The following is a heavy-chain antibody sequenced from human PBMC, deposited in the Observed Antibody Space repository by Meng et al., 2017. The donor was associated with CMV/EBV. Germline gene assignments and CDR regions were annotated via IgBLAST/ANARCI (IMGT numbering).Heavy chain of an antibody. CDR3: ARGVDTAPLGMDI. V-gene: IGHV3-53*01. J-gene: IGHJ6*02. CDR1: GFTVSSNY. CDR2: IYSGGST. D-gene: IGHD5-18*01. Sequence: GGSLRLSCAASGFTVSSNYVNWVRQAPGKGLEWVSVIYSGGSTYYADSVKGRFTISRDNSKNTVYLQVNSLRAEDTAAFYCARGVDTAPLGMDIWGQGTTVTVSS.